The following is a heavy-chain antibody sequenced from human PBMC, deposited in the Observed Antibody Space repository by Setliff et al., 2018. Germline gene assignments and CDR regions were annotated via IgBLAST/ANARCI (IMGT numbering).Heavy chain of an antibody. CDR2: ITNSGGTI. Sequence: PGGSLRLSCAASGFTFSDYYMSWIRQAPGKGLEWVSYITNSGGTIYYADSVKGRFTISRDNAKNSLFLQMNSLRAEDTALYYCAKDLVEKWSFDSWGQGTLVTVSS. V-gene: IGHV3-11*04. J-gene: IGHJ4*02. D-gene: IGHD2-8*01. CDR3: AKDLVEKWSFDS. CDR1: GFTFSDYY.